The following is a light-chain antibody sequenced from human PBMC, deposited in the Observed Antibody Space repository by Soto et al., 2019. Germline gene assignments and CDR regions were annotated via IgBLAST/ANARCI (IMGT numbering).Light chain of an antibody. CDR3: QQLNGSPWT. J-gene: IGKJ1*01. V-gene: IGKV1-9*01. Sequence: QLTQSSSSLSASVGDGVTITCRASPAIASFLAWYQQKPGTAPKLLIYGASTLQSGVPSRFSGSRSGTDYTLTIASMQPEDFANYYCQQLNGSPWTFGQGTKVDIK. CDR2: GAS. CDR1: PAIASF.